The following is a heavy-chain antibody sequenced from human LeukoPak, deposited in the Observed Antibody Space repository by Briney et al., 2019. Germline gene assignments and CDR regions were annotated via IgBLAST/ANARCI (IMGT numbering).Heavy chain of an antibody. CDR3: AKDPYSSGMFDP. CDR2: IRYVGINK. D-gene: IGHD6-19*01. J-gene: IGHJ5*02. Sequence: GGSLRLSCAASGFTFSTYGMHWVRQAPGKGLEWVSFIRYVGINKYYADSVKGRFTISRDNSKNTLYLQMNSLRAEDTAVYYCAKDPYSSGMFDPWGQGTLVTVSS. V-gene: IGHV3-30*02. CDR1: GFTFSTYG.